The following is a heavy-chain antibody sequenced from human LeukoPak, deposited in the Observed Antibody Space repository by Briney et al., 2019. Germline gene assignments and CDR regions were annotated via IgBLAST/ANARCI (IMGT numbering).Heavy chain of an antibody. CDR1: GGSFSGYY. V-gene: IGHV4-34*01. CDR2: INHSGST. D-gene: IGHD2-2*01. CDR3: ARGRSTSFNAFDI. Sequence: SETLSLTCAVYGGSFSGYYWSWIRQPPGKGLEWIGEINHSGSTNYNPSLKSRVTISVDTSKNQFSLKLSSVTAADTAVYYCARGRSTSFNAFDIWGQGTMVTVSS. J-gene: IGHJ3*02.